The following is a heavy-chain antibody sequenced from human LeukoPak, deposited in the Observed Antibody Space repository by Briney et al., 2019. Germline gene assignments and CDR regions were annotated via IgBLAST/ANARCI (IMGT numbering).Heavy chain of an antibody. CDR1: GGSFSGYY. V-gene: IGHV4-34*01. J-gene: IGHJ4*02. CDR3: ARGEDIVVVVAATRKYFDY. CDR2: INHSGST. Sequence: SETLSLTCAAYGGSFSGYYWSWIRQPPGKGLEWIGEINHSGSTNYNPSLKSRVTISVDTSKNQFSLRLSSVTAADTAVYYCARGEDIVVVVAATRKYFDYWGQGTLVTVSS. D-gene: IGHD2-15*01.